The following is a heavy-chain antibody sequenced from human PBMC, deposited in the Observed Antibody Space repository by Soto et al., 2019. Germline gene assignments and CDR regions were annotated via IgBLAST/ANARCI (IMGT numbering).Heavy chain of an antibody. CDR2: MNPNGGNT. D-gene: IGHD3-10*01. V-gene: IGHV1-8*01. CDR1: GYTFTSYD. CDR3: ARGRAGIITMVRGDACNY. J-gene: IGHJ4*02. Sequence: ASVKVSCKASGYTFTSYDINWVRQATGQGLEWMGWMNPNGGNTGYAQKFQGRVTMTRNTSISTAYMELSSLRSEDTAVYYCARGRAGIITMVRGDACNYWGQGTLVTVSS.